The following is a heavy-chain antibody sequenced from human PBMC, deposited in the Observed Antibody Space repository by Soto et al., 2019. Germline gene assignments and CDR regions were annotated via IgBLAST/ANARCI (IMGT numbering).Heavy chain of an antibody. CDR3: ANARFLRLGEGRGLPLYFDY. CDR2: ISGSGGST. J-gene: IGHJ4*02. V-gene: IGHV3-23*01. Sequence: GGSLRLSCAASGFTFSSYAMSWVRQAPGKGLEWVSAISGSGGSTYYADSVKGRFTISRDNSKNTLYLQMNSLRAEDTAVYYCANARFLRLGEGRGLPLYFDYWGQGTLVTVSS. CDR1: GFTFSSYA. D-gene: IGHD3-16*01.